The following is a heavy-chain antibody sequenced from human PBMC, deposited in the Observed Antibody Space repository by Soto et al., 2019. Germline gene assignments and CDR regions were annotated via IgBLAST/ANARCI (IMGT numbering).Heavy chain of an antibody. J-gene: IGHJ6*03. CDR1: GGSFSGYY. D-gene: IGHD3-10*01. CDR2: INHSGST. CDR3: AARTMVRGVSFHYYYYMDV. Sequence: SETLSLTCAVYGGSFSGYYWSWIRQPPGKGLEWIGEINHSGSTNYNPSLKSRVTISVDTSKNQFSLKLSSVTAADTAVYYCAARTMVRGVSFHYYYYMDVWGKGTTVTV. V-gene: IGHV4-34*01.